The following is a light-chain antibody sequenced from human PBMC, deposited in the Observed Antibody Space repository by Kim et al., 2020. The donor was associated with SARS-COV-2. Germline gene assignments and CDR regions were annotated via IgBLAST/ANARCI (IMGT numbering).Light chain of an antibody. CDR3: AAWDDDLNGWV. CDR2: SNN. Sequence: GQRVTISCSGSSSNIGYNTAAWYQQLPGTAPKLLIYSNNKRPSGVPDRFSGSRSGTSASLAISGLRSEDEADYYCAAWDDDLNGWVFGGGTKLTVL. CDR1: SSNIGYNT. J-gene: IGLJ3*02. V-gene: IGLV1-44*01.